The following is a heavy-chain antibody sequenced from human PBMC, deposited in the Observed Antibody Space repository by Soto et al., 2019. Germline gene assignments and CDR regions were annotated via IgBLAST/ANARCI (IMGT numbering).Heavy chain of an antibody. Sequence: GGSLRLSCAASGFTFSSYSMNWVRQAPGKGLEWVSYISSSSSTIYYADSVKGRFTISRDNAKNSLYLQMNSLRAEDTAVYYCARFKGSIGPRGKNNWFDPWGQGTLVTVSS. CDR1: GFTFSSYS. D-gene: IGHD2-2*01. CDR3: ARFKGSIGPRGKNNWFDP. V-gene: IGHV3-48*01. J-gene: IGHJ5*02. CDR2: ISSSSSTI.